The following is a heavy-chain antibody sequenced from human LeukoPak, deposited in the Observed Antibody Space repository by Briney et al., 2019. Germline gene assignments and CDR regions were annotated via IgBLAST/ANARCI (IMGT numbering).Heavy chain of an antibody. V-gene: IGHV4-34*01. Sequence: PSETLSLTCAVYGGSFSGYYWSWIRQPPGKGLEWIGEINHSGSTNYNPSLKSRVTISVDTSKNQFSLKLSSVTAADTAAYYCARGLIAARLNWFDPWGQGTLVTVSS. J-gene: IGHJ5*02. D-gene: IGHD6-6*01. CDR3: ARGLIAARLNWFDP. CDR1: GGSFSGYY. CDR2: INHSGST.